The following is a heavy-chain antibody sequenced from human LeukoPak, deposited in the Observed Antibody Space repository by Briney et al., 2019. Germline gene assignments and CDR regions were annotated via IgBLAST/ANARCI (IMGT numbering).Heavy chain of an antibody. CDR1: GDSIINDGYY. V-gene: IGHV4-31*03. D-gene: IGHD4-23*01. CDR2: IYYNGST. CDR3: AREDGGNWGSWFDP. J-gene: IGHJ5*02. Sequence: SQTLSLTCIVSGDSIINDGYYWSWIRQHPGKGPEWIGYIYYNGSTYYNPSLKSRVTISVDTSKNQFSLKLSSATAADTAIYYCAREDGGNWGSWFDPWGQGTLVTVSS.